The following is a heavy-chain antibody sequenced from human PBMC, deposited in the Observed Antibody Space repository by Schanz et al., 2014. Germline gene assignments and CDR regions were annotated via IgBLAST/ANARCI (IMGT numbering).Heavy chain of an antibody. CDR1: GFTVSSDH. J-gene: IGHJ4*02. V-gene: IGHV3-66*04. CDR2: IYASGAT. CDR3: ARPRFDYGEVDY. D-gene: IGHD4-17*01. Sequence: EVQLVESGGGFVQPGGSLGLSCVVSGFTVSSDHMSWVRQAPGKGLEWVSTIYASGATYYADSVKRRFTISRDNAKKTLSLQMISLRAEDTAVYYCARPRFDYGEVDYWGQGTLXTVSS.